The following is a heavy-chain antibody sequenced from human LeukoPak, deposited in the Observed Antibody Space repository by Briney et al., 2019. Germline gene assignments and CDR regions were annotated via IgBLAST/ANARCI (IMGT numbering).Heavy chain of an antibody. J-gene: IGHJ4*02. Sequence: SETLSLTCTVSGYSISSGYYWGWIRQPPGKGPEWIGSIYHSGSTYYNPSLKSRVTMSVDTSKNQFSLKLNSVTAADTAVYYCARQEGGIVGPYWGQGTLVTVSS. CDR3: ARQEGGIVGPY. V-gene: IGHV4-38-2*02. CDR2: IYHSGST. CDR1: GYSISSGYY. D-gene: IGHD1-26*01.